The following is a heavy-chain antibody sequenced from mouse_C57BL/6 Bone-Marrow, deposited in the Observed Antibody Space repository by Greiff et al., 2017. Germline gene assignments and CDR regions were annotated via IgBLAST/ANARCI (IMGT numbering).Heavy chain of an antibody. Sequence: GAELVMPGASVKLSCKASGYTFTSYWMHWVKQRPGQGLEWIGEIDPSDSYTNYNQKFKGKSTLTVDKSSSTAYMQLSSLTSEDSAVYYCARGDYFDYWGQGTTLTVSS. CDR3: ARGDYFDY. CDR2: IDPSDSYT. V-gene: IGHV1-69*01. CDR1: GYTFTSYW. J-gene: IGHJ2*01.